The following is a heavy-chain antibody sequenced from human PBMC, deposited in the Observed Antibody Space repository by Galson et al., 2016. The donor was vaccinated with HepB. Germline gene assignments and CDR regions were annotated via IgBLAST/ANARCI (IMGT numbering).Heavy chain of an antibody. J-gene: IGHJ6*03. Sequence: SLRLSCAASGFTFSIYAMSWVRQAPGKGLEWVSAISGSSHNTYYADSVKGRFTIFRDNSKNTMYLQMNSLRAEDTAVYYCAKSSGPSYHHYYMDVWGKGTTVTISS. V-gene: IGHV3-23*01. CDR2: ISGSSHNT. CDR3: AKSSGPSYHHYYMDV. D-gene: IGHD3-22*01. CDR1: GFTFSIYA.